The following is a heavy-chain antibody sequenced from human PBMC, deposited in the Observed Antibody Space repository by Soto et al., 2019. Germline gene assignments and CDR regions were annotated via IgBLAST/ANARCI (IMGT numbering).Heavy chain of an antibody. V-gene: IGHV4-30-4*01. CDR3: AQYSSGRAFDI. CDR2: IYYSGST. J-gene: IGHJ3*02. D-gene: IGHD6-19*01. Sequence: QVQLQESGPGLVKPSQTLSLTCTVSGGSISSGDYYWSWIRQPPGKDLEWIGYIYYSGSTYYNPSLKSRVTIPVDTSKNQFSLKLRSVTAADTAVYYCAQYSSGRAFDIWGQGTMVTVSS. CDR1: GGSISSGDYY.